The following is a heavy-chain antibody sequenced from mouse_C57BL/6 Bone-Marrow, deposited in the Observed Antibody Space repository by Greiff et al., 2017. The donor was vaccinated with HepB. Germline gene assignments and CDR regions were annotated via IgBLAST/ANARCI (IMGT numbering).Heavy chain of an antibody. CDR2: IYPRSGNT. D-gene: IGHD2-1*01. CDR3: AKSLYGNYFYWYFDV. CDR1: GYTFTSYG. V-gene: IGHV1-81*01. Sequence: VKLVESGAELARPGASVKLSCKASGYTFTSYGISWVKQRTGQGLEWIGEIYPRSGNTYYNEKFKGKATLTADKSSSTAYMELRSLTSEDSAVYFCAKSLYGNYFYWYFDVWGTGTTVTVSS. J-gene: IGHJ1*03.